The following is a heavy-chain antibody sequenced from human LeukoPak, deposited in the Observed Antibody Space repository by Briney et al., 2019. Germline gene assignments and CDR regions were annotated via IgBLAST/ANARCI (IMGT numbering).Heavy chain of an antibody. CDR3: ARAVVKKPPRNYYYYMDV. J-gene: IGHJ6*03. D-gene: IGHD4-23*01. CDR2: MNPNSGNT. V-gene: IGHV1-8*03. Sequence: ASVKVSCKASGYTFTSYDINWVRQATGQGLEWMGWMNPNSGNTGYAQKFQGRVTITRNTSISTAYMELSSLRSEDTAVYYCARAVVKKPPRNYYYYMDVWGKGTTVTVSS. CDR1: GYTFTSYD.